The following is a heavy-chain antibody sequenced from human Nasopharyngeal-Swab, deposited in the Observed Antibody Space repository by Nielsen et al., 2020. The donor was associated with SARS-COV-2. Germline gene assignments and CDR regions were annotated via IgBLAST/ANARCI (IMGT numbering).Heavy chain of an antibody. J-gene: IGHJ6*03. V-gene: IGHV4-34*01. CDR2: INHSGST. Sequence: GSLRLSCVVYGGSFTSYYWGWIRQPPGKGLEWIAEINHSGSTPYNPSLKSRVTISLDTSKNQFSLKLSSLTAADTAVYYCARGLSGVVPAPILGLGPFYSYYYMDVWGKGTTVTVSS. CDR3: ARGLSGVVPAPILGLGPFYSYYYMDV. D-gene: IGHD2-2*01. CDR1: GGSFTSYY.